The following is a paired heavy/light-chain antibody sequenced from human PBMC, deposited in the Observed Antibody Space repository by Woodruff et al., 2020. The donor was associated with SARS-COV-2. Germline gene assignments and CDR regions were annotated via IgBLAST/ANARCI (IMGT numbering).Heavy chain of an antibody. Sequence: EVQLVESGGGLVQPGGSLRLSCAASGFTFSSYWMHWVRQAPGKGLVWVSRINSDGSSTSYADSVKGRFTISRDNAKNTLYLQMNSLRAEDTAVYYCARVVEYYDFWRTYYYYMDVWGKGTTVTVSS. CDR2: INSDGSST. D-gene: IGHD3-3*01. J-gene: IGHJ6*03. V-gene: IGHV3-74*01. CDR1: GFTFSSYW. CDR3: ARVVEYYDFWRTYYYYMDV.
Light chain of an antibody. CDR1: SSDVGGYNY. CDR2: EVS. CDR3: SSYTSSSTPHG. Sequence: QSALTQPASVSGSPGQSITISCTGTSSDVGGYNYVSWYQQHPGKAPKLMIYEVSNRPSGVSNRFSGSKSGNTASLTISGLQAEDEADYYCSSYTSSSTPHGFGTGTKVTVL. J-gene: IGLJ1*01. V-gene: IGLV2-14*01.